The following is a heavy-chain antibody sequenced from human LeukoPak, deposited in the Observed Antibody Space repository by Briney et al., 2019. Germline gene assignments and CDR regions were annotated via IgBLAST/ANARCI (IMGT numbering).Heavy chain of an antibody. CDR2: ISGSGGST. CDR3: AKGLIFGRFDY. J-gene: IGHJ4*02. CDR1: GFTFSSYA. V-gene: IGHV3-23*01. D-gene: IGHD3-3*02. Sequence: GGSLRLSCAASGFTFSSYAMSWVRQAPGKGLEWVSAISGSGGSTYYADSVKGRFTISRDNSKNTLYLQMSSLRAEDTAVYYRAKGLIFGRFDYWGQGTLVTVSS.